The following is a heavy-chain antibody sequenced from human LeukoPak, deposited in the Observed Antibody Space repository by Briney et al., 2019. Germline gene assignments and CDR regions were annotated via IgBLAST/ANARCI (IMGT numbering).Heavy chain of an antibody. CDR3: ARSDGDYHWYFDL. J-gene: IGHJ2*01. CDR1: GGSISSGGYY. V-gene: IGHV4-31*03. D-gene: IGHD4-17*01. Sequence: PSETLSLTCTVSGGSISSGGYYWSWIRQHPGKDLEWIGYIYYSGSTYYNPSLKSRVTISVDTSKNQFSLKLSSVTAADTAVYYCARSDGDYHWYFDLWGRGTLVTVSS. CDR2: IYYSGST.